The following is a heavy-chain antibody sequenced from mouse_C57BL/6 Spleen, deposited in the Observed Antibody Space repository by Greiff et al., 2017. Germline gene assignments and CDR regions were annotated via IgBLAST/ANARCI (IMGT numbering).Heavy chain of an antibody. CDR2: IRLKSDNYAT. CDR1: GFTFSNYW. CDR3: TGGVYYGLDY. J-gene: IGHJ2*01. D-gene: IGHD2-1*01. Sequence: DVMLVESGGGLVQPGGSMKLSCVASGFTFSNYWMNWVRQSPEKGLEWVAQIRLKSDNYATHYAESVKGRFTISRDDSKSSVYLQMNNLRAEDTGIYYCTGGVYYGLDYWGQGTTLTVSS. V-gene: IGHV6-3*01.